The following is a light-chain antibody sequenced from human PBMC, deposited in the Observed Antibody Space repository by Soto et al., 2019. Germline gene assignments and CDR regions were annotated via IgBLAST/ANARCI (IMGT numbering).Light chain of an antibody. V-gene: IGLV1-44*01. CDR3: AAWDDSLNGYF. Sequence: QSVLTQPPSASGTPGQRVTISCSGSSSNIGSNTVNWYQQLPGTAPRLLMYSRNQRPSWVPDRFSGSKSGTSAALAISGLQSEDEGDYYCAAWDDSLNGYFFGTWNKVTV. J-gene: IGLJ1*01. CDR1: SSNIGSNT. CDR2: SRN.